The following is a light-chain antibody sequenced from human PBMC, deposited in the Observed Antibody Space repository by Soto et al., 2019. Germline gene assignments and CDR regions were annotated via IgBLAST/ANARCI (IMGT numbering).Light chain of an antibody. J-gene: IGKJ5*01. CDR3: QQRGT. CDR2: VAS. Sequence: EIVLTQSAATLSLSPGERATLSCRASQSFSNYLAWYQQKPGQAPRLLISVASNRATGIPARFSGSGSGTDFTLTISSLESEDFAVYYCQQRGTFGQGTRLEI. V-gene: IGKV3-11*01. CDR1: QSFSNY.